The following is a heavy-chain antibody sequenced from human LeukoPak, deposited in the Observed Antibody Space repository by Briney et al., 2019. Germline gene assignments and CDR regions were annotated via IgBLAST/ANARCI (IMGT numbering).Heavy chain of an antibody. J-gene: IGHJ4*02. Sequence: GGSLRLSCAASGFTFSSYEMNWVRQARGKGLEWVSYISSSGSTIYYADSVKGRFTISRDNAKNSLYLQMNSLRAEDTAVYYCARDSPYYYDSSGHPNWGQGTLVTVSS. CDR1: GFTFSSYE. CDR3: ARDSPYYYDSSGHPN. V-gene: IGHV3-48*03. CDR2: ISSSGSTI. D-gene: IGHD3-22*01.